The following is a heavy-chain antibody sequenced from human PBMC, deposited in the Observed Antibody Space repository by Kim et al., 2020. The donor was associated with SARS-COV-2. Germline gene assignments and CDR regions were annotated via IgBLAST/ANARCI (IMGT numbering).Heavy chain of an antibody. CDR2: IYPGDSDT. V-gene: IGHV5-51*01. CDR1: GYSFTSYW. Sequence: GESLKISCKGSGYSFTSYWIGWVRQMPGKGLEWMGIIYPGDSDTRYSPSFQGQVTISADKSISTAYLQWSSLKASDTAMYYCARESHGYSSGWYTFNGMDVCGQGTTVTVSS. CDR3: ARESHGYSSGWYTFNGMDV. D-gene: IGHD6-19*01. J-gene: IGHJ6*02.